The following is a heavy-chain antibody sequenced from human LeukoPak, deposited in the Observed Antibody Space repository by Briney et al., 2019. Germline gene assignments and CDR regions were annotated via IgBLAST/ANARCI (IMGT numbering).Heavy chain of an antibody. CDR3: AREADLKYFDY. Sequence: AETLSLTCTVSGGSISSYYWSWIRRPPGKGLEWIGYIYYGASTNYNPSLKSRVTISVDTSKNQFSLKLSSVTAADTAVYYCAREADLKYFDYWGQGTLVTVSS. V-gene: IGHV4-59*01. CDR2: IYYGAST. D-gene: IGHD6-19*01. CDR1: GGSISSYY. J-gene: IGHJ4*02.